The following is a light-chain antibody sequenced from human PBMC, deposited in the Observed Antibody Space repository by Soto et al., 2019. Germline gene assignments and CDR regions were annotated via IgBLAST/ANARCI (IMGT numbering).Light chain of an antibody. CDR1: QSLSSSY. Sequence: EIVLTQSPGTLSLSPGERATLSCRASQSLSSSYLVWYQQKPGQAPRLLIYGASSRATGIPDRFSGSGSGTDFTLTISRLEPEDFALYYCQQYATSPLTFGGGTKVEIK. J-gene: IGKJ4*01. V-gene: IGKV3-20*01. CDR3: QQYATSPLT. CDR2: GAS.